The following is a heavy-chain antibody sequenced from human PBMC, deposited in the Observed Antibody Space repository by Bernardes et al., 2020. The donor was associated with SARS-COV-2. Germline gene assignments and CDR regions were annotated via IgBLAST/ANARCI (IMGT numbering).Heavy chain of an antibody. V-gene: IGHV3-53*04. CDR1: GFTVSSNY. J-gene: IGHJ4*02. Sequence: GGSLRLSCAASGFTVSSNYMSWVRQAPGKGLEWVSVIYSGGSTYYADSVKGRFTISRHNSKNTLYLQMNSLRAEDTAVYYCASGAMKPSSRIAAAGYFDYWGQGTLVTVSS. D-gene: IGHD6-13*01. CDR2: IYSGGST. CDR3: ASGAMKPSSRIAAAGYFDY.